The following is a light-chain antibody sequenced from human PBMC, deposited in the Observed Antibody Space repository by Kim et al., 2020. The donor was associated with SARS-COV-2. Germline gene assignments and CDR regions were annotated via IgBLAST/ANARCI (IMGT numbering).Light chain of an antibody. J-gene: IGLJ2*01. CDR1: DLGNTY. V-gene: IGLV3-1*01. CDR3: QAWDSRTVI. CDR2: QDN. Sequence: SYELTQPPSVSVSPGQSATLTCSGDDLGNTYVCWYQQKPGQSPLLVIYQDNKRPSGIPERFSGSNSGNTATLTISATQAMDEADYYCQAWDSRTVIFGGGTQLTVL.